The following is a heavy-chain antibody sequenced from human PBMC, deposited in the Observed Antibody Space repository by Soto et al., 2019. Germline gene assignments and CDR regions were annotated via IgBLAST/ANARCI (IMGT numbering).Heavy chain of an antibody. J-gene: IGHJ5*02. CDR2: ISAYNGNT. V-gene: IGHV1-18*01. Sequence: QVQLVQSGAEVKKPGASVKVSCKASGYTFTSYGISWVRQAPGQGLEWMECISAYNGNTNYAQEVQGRVTMTTDTATSTAYMELRSLRSDDTAVYYCARDGQLGYGDFGGGWFDPWGQGTLVTVSS. CDR1: GYTFTSYG. D-gene: IGHD4-17*01. CDR3: ARDGQLGYGDFGGGWFDP.